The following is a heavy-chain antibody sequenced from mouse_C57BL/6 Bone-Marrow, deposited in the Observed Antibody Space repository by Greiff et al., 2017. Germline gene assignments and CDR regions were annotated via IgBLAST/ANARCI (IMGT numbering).Heavy chain of an antibody. V-gene: IGHV5-6*01. D-gene: IGHD1-1*01. J-gene: IGHJ3*01. CDR3: ARLTYYYGSSYGWFAY. CDR2: ISSGGSYT. Sequence: EVKVVESGGDLVKPGGSLKLSCAASGFTFSSYGMSWVRQTPDKRLEWVATISSGGSYTYYPDSVKGRFTISRDNAKNTLYLQMSSLKSEDTAMYYCARLTYYYGSSYGWFAYWGQGTLVTVSA. CDR1: GFTFSSYG.